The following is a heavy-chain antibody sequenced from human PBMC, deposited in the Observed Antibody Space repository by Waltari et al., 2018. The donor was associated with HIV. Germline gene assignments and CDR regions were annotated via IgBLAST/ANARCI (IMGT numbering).Heavy chain of an antibody. Sequence: QITLKESGPTLVKPTQTLTLTCTFSGFSLSTSGVGVGWLRQPPGKALEWLALIYWNDAKRYSPSLKSRLTITKDTSKNRVVLTLTNGDPVDTATYYCVHRRLARAVAGTLYNWFDPWGQGILVTVSS. CDR3: VHRRLARAVAGTLYNWFDP. D-gene: IGHD6-19*01. CDR1: GFSLSTSGVG. CDR2: IYWNDAK. J-gene: IGHJ5*02. V-gene: IGHV2-5*01.